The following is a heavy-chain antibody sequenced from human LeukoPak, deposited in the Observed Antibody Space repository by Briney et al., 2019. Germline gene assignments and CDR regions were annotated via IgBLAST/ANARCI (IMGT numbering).Heavy chain of an antibody. Sequence: ASVKVSRKASGYTLTSYGISWVRQAPGQGLEWMGWISAYNGNTDYAQKLQGRVTMTTDTSTSTAYMELRSLRSDDTAVYYCARDRWGYSGYDLSVDAFDIWGQGTMVTVSS. CDR2: ISAYNGNT. V-gene: IGHV1-18*01. D-gene: IGHD5-12*01. J-gene: IGHJ3*02. CDR3: ARDRWGYSGYDLSVDAFDI. CDR1: GYTLTSYG.